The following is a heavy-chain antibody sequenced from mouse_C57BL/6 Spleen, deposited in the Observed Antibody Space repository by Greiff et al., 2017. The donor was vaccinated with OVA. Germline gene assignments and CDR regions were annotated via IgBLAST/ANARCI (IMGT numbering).Heavy chain of an antibody. D-gene: IGHD1-1*01. J-gene: IGHJ2*01. CDR3: ARGDYYVSSYYFDY. CDR1: GYTFTSYW. V-gene: IGHV1-55*01. Sequence: QVQLQQPGAELVKPGASVKMSCKASGYTFTSYWITWVKQRPGQGLEWIGDIYPGSGSTNYNEKFKSKATLTVDTSSSTAYMQLSSLTSEDSAVYYCARGDYYVSSYYFDYWGQGTTLTVSS. CDR2: IYPGSGST.